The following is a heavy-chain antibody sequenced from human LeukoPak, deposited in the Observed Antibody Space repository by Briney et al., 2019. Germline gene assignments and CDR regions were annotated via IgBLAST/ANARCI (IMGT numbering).Heavy chain of an antibody. D-gene: IGHD3-10*01. J-gene: IGHJ4*02. CDR3: ARGRSGSIGGYYFDY. V-gene: IGHV1-69*06. Sequence: ASVKVSCKASGGTFSSYAISWVRQAPGQGLEWMGGIIPIFGTANYAQKFQGRVTITADKSTSTAYMELSSLRSEDTAVYYCARGRSGSIGGYYFDYWGQGTLVTVSS. CDR2: IIPIFGTA. CDR1: GGTFSSYA.